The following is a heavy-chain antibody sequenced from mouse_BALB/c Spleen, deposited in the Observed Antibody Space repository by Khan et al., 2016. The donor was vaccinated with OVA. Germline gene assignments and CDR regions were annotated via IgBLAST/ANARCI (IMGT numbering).Heavy chain of an antibody. D-gene: IGHD4-1*01. V-gene: IGHV5-6*01. CDR3: SIHLTGSFAY. CDR2: ISSGGDYI. CDR1: GFTFSSYG. J-gene: IGHJ3*01. Sequence: EVELVESGGDLVKPGGSLKLSCAASGFTFSSYGMSWVRQTPDKRLEWVATISSGGDYIYYPDSVKGRFTISRDNAKNTLYLQMISLNSENTAMYYCSIHLTGSFAYWGQGTLVTVSA.